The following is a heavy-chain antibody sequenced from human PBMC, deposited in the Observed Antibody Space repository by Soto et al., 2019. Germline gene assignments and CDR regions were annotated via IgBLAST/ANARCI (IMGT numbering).Heavy chain of an antibody. CDR1: GGTFNSYA. CDR2: IIPIFGTA. Sequence: QVQLVQSGAEVKKPGSSVKVSCKASGGTFNSYAINWVRQAPGQGLEWMGGIIPIFGTADYAQKFQGRVTIXAXEXXSTAYMELSSLRSEDTAVYYCASVLELHYYYGMDVWGQGTTVTVSS. D-gene: IGHD1-7*01. V-gene: IGHV1-69*12. CDR3: ASVLELHYYYGMDV. J-gene: IGHJ6*02.